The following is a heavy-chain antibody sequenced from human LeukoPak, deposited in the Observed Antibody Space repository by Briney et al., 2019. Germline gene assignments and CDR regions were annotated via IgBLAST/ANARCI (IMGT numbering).Heavy chain of an antibody. CDR2: MNPNSGNT. J-gene: IGHJ6*02. CDR3: ARDYQLTYYYYYYGMDV. Sequence: ASVKVSCKASGYTFTSYDINWLRQAPGQGLEWMGWMNPNSGNTGYAQKFQGRVTMTRNTSISTAYMELSSLRSEDTAVYYCARDYQLTYYYYYYGMDVWGQGTTVTVSS. V-gene: IGHV1-8*01. D-gene: IGHD2-2*01. CDR1: GYTFTSYD.